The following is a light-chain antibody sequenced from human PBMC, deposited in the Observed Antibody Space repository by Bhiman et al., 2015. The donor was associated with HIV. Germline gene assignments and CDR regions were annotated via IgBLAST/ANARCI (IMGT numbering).Light chain of an antibody. V-gene: IGLV2-14*03. CDR3: SSYTSSTSYV. CDR2: DVS. J-gene: IGLJ1*01. CDR1: GSDVGGYNH. Sequence: QSALTQPASVSGSPGQSITISCTGSGSDVGGYNHVSWYQQHPGKVPKLIIYDVSYRPSGVSNRFSGSKSGNTASLTISGLQAEDEADYYCSSYTSSTSYVFGTGTKVTVL.